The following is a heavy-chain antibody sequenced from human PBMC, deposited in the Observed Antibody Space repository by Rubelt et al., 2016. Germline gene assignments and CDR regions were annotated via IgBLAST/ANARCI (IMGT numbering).Heavy chain of an antibody. D-gene: IGHD5-12*01. CDR1: GFTFSSYA. V-gene: IGHV3-23*04. J-gene: IGHJ4*02. CDR2: ISGSGGST. Sequence: EVQLVESGGGLVQPGGSLRLSCAASGFTFSSYAMSWVRQAPGKGLEWVSAISGSGGSTYYADSVKGRFTISRDKSKNTVYLQMSSLSAEDTAVYYCLKQAWSAYDFFDYWGQGSLVTVSS. CDR3: LKQAWSAYDFFDY.